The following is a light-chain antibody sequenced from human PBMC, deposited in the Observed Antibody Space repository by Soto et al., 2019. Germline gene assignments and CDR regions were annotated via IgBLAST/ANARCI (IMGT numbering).Light chain of an antibody. CDR3: SSYTSSSTPYV. Sequence: QSALTQPASVSGSPGQSITISCTGTSSDVGGYNYVSWYQQHPGKAPKLMIYEVRNRPPGVSNRFSGSNSGNTGTLTISGLQAEDEADYYCSSYTSSSTPYVFGTGTKLTVL. CDR2: EVR. J-gene: IGLJ1*01. V-gene: IGLV2-14*01. CDR1: SSDVGGYNY.